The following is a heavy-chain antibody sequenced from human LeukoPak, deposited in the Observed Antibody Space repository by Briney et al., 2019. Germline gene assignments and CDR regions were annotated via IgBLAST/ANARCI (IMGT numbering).Heavy chain of an antibody. CDR1: GGSISSGTYY. CDR2: IYHSGST. CDR3: ARGRDGYSSGWSDY. D-gene: IGHD6-19*01. Sequence: SETLSLTCTVSGGSISSGTYYWGWVRQPPGEGLEWIGFIYHSGSTYYTPSLKSRVTISVDTSKNQFSLKLSSVTAADTAVYYCARGRDGYSSGWSDYWGQGTLVTVSS. V-gene: IGHV4-39*07. J-gene: IGHJ4*02.